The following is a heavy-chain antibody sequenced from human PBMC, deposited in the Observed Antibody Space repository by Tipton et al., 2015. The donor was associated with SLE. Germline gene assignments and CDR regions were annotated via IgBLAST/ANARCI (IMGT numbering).Heavy chain of an antibody. D-gene: IGHD2-21*01. J-gene: IGHJ5*02. CDR1: GFSISTGYY. CDR2: INHGGST. V-gene: IGHV4-38-2*02. CDR3: VRGHPHIVVLIGGGWFDP. Sequence: TLSLTCTVSGFSISTGYYWGWIRRPPGKGLEWIGEINHGGSTNYNPSLKSRVTISEDTSKNQFSLKLTSVTAADTAIYYCVRGHPHIVVLIGGGWFDPWGQGTLVSVSS.